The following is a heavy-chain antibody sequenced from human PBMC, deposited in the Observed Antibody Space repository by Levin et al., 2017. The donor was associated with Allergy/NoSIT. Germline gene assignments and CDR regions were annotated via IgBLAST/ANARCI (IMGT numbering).Heavy chain of an antibody. D-gene: IGHD2-15*01. J-gene: IGHJ6*03. CDR2: ISGSGGST. V-gene: IGHV3-23*01. CDR1: GFTFSSYA. CDR3: AKGGSRWYSAYYYYYMDV. Sequence: ASVKVSCAASGFTFSSYAMSWVRQAPGKGLEWVSAISGSGGSTYYADSVKGRFTISRDNSKNTLYLQMNSLRAEDTAVYYCAKGGSRWYSAYYYYYMDVWGKGTTVTVSS.